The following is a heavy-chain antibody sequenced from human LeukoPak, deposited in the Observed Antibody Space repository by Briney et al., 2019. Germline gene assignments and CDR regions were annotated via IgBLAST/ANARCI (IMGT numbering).Heavy chain of an antibody. Sequence: SQTLSLTCTVSGGSISSGSYYWSWIRQPAGKGLEWIGRIYTSGSTNYNPSLKSRVTISVDTSKNQFSLKLSSVTAADTAVYYCTRERPATNYFDYWGQGTLVTVSS. J-gene: IGHJ4*02. CDR3: TRERPATNYFDY. CDR2: IYTSGST. CDR1: GGSISSGSYY. D-gene: IGHD1-7*01. V-gene: IGHV4-61*02.